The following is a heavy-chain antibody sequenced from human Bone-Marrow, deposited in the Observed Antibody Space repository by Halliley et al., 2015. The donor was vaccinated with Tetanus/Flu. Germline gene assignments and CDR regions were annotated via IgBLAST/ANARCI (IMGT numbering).Heavy chain of an antibody. CDR3: ATLDGTSSLGSDY. V-gene: IGHV3-48*03. D-gene: IGHD3-10*01. J-gene: IGHJ4*02. CDR1: GFTFSSYE. Sequence: SLRLSCAASGFTFSSYEMNWVRQAPGKGLEWVSYISSSGTTIYYADSVKGRFTISRDNAKNLLYLQMNSLRSEDTAVYYCATLDGTSSLGSDYWGQGTLVTVSS. CDR2: ISSSGTTI.